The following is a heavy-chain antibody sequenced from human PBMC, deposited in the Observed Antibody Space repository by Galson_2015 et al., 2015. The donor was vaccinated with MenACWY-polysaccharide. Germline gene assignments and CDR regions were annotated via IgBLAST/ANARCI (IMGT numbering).Heavy chain of an antibody. D-gene: IGHD2-21*01. CDR1: GFAFKSYG. J-gene: IGHJ4*02. CDR3: VRDFIQLGQPRFDY. V-gene: IGHV3-30*03. Sequence: SLRLSCAASGFAFKSYGVHWVRQAPGKGLEWVAVISSDGNNEYYPDSVKGRFTISRDNSKNTLYLQMNSLRAEDTAVYYCVRDFIQLGQPRFDYWGPGTLVAVSS. CDR2: ISSDGNNE.